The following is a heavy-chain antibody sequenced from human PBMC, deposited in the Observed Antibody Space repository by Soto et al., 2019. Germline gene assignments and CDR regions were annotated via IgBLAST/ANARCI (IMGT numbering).Heavy chain of an antibody. J-gene: IGHJ5*02. V-gene: IGHV3-30-3*01. D-gene: IGHD3-22*01. CDR3: ARDLDYDSSGYLGPFDP. Sequence: GGSLRLSCAASGFTFSSYAMHWVRQAPGKGLEWVAVISYDGSNKYYADSVKGRFTISRDNSKNTLYLQMNSLRAEDTAVYYCARDLDYDSSGYLGPFDPWGQGTLVTV. CDR1: GFTFSSYA. CDR2: ISYDGSNK.